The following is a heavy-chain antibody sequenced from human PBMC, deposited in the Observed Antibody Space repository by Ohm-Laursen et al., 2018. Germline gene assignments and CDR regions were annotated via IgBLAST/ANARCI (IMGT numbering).Heavy chain of an antibody. D-gene: IGHD5-24*01. CDR2: IKQHGSEK. V-gene: IGHV3-7*01. Sequence: SLRLSCTASGFIFSNYWMSWVRQAPGKGLEWVANIKQHGSEKYYVDSVKGRFTISRDNAKNSLYLQMNSLRAEDTAVYYCAREGREGYGFDYWGQGTLVTVSS. CDR1: GFIFSNYW. J-gene: IGHJ4*02. CDR3: AREGREGYGFDY.